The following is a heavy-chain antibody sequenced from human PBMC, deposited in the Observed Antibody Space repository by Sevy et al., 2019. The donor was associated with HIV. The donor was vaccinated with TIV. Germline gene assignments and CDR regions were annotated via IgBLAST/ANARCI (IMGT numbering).Heavy chain of an antibody. CDR3: TRDRYTLVRGIIMTWFDP. CDR2: THSNGNT. V-gene: IGHV4-59*01. Sequence: SETLSLTCTVSGGSISGYYWSWIRQSPGKGLEWIAYTHSNGNTNYNPSLKSRVTISIDTSKNQISLKLSSVTAADTAVYYCTRDRYTLVRGIIMTWFDPWGQGTLVTVSS. D-gene: IGHD3-10*01. CDR1: GGSISGYY. J-gene: IGHJ5*02.